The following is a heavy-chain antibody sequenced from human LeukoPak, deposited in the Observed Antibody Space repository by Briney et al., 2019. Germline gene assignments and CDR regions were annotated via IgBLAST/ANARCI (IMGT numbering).Heavy chain of an antibody. V-gene: IGHV3-23*01. CDR1: GFTFSNYA. CDR3: AKDQVVALYLFDY. Sequence: GGSLRLSCAASGFTFSNYAMNWVRQAPGKGLEWVSTISSSGDSTYYADSVKGRFTISRDNSKNTLYLQMHSLRLEDTAVYYCAKDQVVALYLFDYWGQGTLVTVSS. J-gene: IGHJ4*02. CDR2: ISSSGDST. D-gene: IGHD2-15*01.